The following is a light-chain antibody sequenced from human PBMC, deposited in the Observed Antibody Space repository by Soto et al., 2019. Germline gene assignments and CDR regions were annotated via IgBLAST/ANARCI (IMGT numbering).Light chain of an antibody. Sequence: DIQMTQSPSTLSGSVGDGVTITCRASPPISSWLAGYQQKPGKAPKPLIYKASTLKRGFPSRFSGSGSGTEFTLTISSLQPDDFATYDCQHYNSYSGTFGQGTKVDIK. J-gene: IGKJ1*01. CDR1: PPISSW. CDR2: KAS. V-gene: IGKV1-5*03. CDR3: QHYNSYSGT.